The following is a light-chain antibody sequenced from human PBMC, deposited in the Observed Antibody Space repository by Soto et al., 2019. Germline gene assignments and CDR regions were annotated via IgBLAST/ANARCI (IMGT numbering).Light chain of an antibody. J-gene: IGLJ3*02. CDR1: SGHSSNA. Sequence: QPVLTQSPAASASLGASVKLTCTLSSGHSSNAIAWYQQQPEKGPRYLMKVNSDGSHNKGDGIPDRFSGSSSGAERYLTISSLQSEDEGDYYCQTWGTGIEVFGGGTKVTVL. CDR2: VNSDGSH. V-gene: IGLV4-69*01. CDR3: QTWGTGIEV.